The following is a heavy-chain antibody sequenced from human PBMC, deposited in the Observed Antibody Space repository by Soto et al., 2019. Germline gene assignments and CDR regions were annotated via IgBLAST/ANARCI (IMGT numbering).Heavy chain of an antibody. CDR1: GFTFSGYS. CDR2: ISISSSYI. Sequence: PGGSLRLSCAASGFTFSGYSMNWVRQAPGKGLEWVSSISISSSYIYYADSVKGRFTISRDNAKNSLYLQMNSLRAEDTAVYYCARDPLSSGWSNFDYWGQGTLVTVSS. J-gene: IGHJ4*02. CDR3: ARDPLSSGWSNFDY. D-gene: IGHD6-19*01. V-gene: IGHV3-21*01.